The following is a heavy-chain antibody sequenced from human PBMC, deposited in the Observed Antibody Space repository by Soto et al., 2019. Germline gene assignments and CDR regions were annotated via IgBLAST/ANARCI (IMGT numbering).Heavy chain of an antibody. CDR3: ARERYSSGWNRGFDY. J-gene: IGHJ4*02. V-gene: IGHV4-30-2*01. D-gene: IGHD6-19*01. CDR1: GGSISSGGYS. CDR2: IYHSGST. Sequence: QLQLQESGSGLVKPSQTLSLTCAVSGGSISSGGYSWSWIRQPPGKGLEWIGYIYHSGSTYYNPSLKSRVTISVDRSKNQFSLKLSSVTAADTAVYYCARERYSSGWNRGFDYWGQGTLVTVSS.